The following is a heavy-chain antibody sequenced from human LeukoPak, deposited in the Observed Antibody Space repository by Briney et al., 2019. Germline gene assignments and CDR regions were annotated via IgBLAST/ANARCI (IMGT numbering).Heavy chain of an antibody. CDR1: GFTFTNYW. CDR3: ARTSSDKNGDTSSYRALDV. D-gene: IGHD3-22*01. CDR2: IKQDGSEK. J-gene: IGHJ3*01. Sequence: PGGSLRLSCAASGFTFTNYWMSWVRQAPGKGLEWVANIKQDGSEKLYVDSVKGRFTISRDNAENPLFLQMNSLRAEDTADYFCARTSSDKNGDTSSYRALDVWGQGTVVTVSS. V-gene: IGHV3-7*01.